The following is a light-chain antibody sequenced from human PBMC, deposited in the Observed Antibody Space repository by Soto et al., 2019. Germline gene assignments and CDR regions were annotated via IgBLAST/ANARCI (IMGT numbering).Light chain of an antibody. Sequence: DIQMTQSPSTLSASVGDRVTITCRASQSISSWLAWYQQKPGKAPKLLIYKASSLEGGIPSRFTGSPSETEFTLTISNLQPEDFATYYCQQYNSYQYTFGQGTKLEIK. CDR2: KAS. CDR1: QSISSW. CDR3: QQYNSYQYT. J-gene: IGKJ2*01. V-gene: IGKV1-5*03.